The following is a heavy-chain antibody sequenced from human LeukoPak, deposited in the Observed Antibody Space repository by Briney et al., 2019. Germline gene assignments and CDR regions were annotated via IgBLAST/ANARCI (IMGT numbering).Heavy chain of an antibody. CDR3: AGDKEIAAAGATYDY. D-gene: IGHD6-13*01. CDR1: GGSFSGYY. Sequence: SETLSLTCAVYGGSFSGYYWSWIRQPPGKGLEWIGEINHSGSTNYNPSLKSRVTISVDTSKNQFSLKLSSVTAADTAVYYCAGDKEIAAAGATYDYWGQGTLVTVSS. V-gene: IGHV4-34*01. CDR2: INHSGST. J-gene: IGHJ4*02.